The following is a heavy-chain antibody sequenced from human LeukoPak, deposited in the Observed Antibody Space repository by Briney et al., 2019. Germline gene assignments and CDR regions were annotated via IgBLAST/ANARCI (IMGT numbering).Heavy chain of an antibody. J-gene: IGHJ3*02. CDR3: AKLAAWLTIADAFDI. CDR2: IRSKAYGGTT. D-gene: IGHD6-19*01. Sequence: GGSLRLSCTASGFTFGDYAMSWVRQAPGKGLEWVGFIRSKAYGGTTEYAASVKGRFTISRDDSKSIAYLQMNSLKTEDTAVYYCAKLAAWLTIADAFDIWGQGTMVTVSS. V-gene: IGHV3-49*04. CDR1: GFTFGDYA.